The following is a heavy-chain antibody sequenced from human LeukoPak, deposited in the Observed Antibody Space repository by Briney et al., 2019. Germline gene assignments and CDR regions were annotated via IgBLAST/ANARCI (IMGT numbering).Heavy chain of an antibody. CDR3: ARGPRVTTVTTYGDHAFDI. Sequence: GAAVKLSCKASGGTFSIYAISWVRHPPGQGLEWMEGIIPIFGTANYAQKLTGRVTMTADESTTTAYMELSSLRSEDTAVYYCARGPRVTTVTTYGDHAFDIWGQGTMVTVSS. CDR2: IIPIFGTA. V-gene: IGHV1-69*13. CDR1: GGTFSIYA. D-gene: IGHD4-17*01. J-gene: IGHJ3*02.